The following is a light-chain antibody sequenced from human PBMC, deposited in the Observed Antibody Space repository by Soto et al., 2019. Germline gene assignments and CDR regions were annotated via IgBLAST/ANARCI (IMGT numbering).Light chain of an antibody. J-gene: IGLJ1*01. CDR3: SSFTTSSTRV. Sequence: QSVLAQPASVSGSPGQSITISCTGSNSDVGGYDYVSWYQHHPGKAPKLIIYDVTNRPSGVSNRFSGSKSGNTASLTISGLQAEDEAYYYCSSFTTSSTRVFGTGTKDTDL. V-gene: IGLV2-14*03. CDR2: DVT. CDR1: NSDVGGYDY.